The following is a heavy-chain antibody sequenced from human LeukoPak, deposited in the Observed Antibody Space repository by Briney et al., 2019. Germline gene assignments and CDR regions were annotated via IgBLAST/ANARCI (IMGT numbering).Heavy chain of an antibody. CDR2: IHYSGST. CDR3: ARDFTMTASPDAFDV. Sequence: PSETLSLTCTVSGDSISNGGYHWTWIRQHPGKGLEWIGYIHYSGSTYYNPSLRSRVEISIDTSKNQFSLRLTAVTAADTAVYYCARDFTMTASPDAFDVWGHGTLVIVSS. CDR1: GDSISNGGYH. D-gene: IGHD4-17*01. J-gene: IGHJ3*01. V-gene: IGHV4-31*03.